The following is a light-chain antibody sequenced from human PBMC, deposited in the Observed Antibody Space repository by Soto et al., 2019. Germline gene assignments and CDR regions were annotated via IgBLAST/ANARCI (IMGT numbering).Light chain of an antibody. CDR2: AAS. Sequence: IQLTQSPSSLSASVGDRVTITCRARQSISSYLAWYQQKPGKAPKLLIYAASTLQSGVPSRFSGSGSGTDFSLTISSLQPEDFATYYCQQHNSCLGRFGQGTKVDIK. CDR1: QSISSY. V-gene: IGKV1-9*01. J-gene: IGKJ1*01. CDR3: QQHNSCLGR.